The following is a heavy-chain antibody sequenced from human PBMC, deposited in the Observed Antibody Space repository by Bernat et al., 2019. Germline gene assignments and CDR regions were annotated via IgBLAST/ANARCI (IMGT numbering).Heavy chain of an antibody. CDR3: ARGRTDYDILTGYYAAFYYFDY. CDR1: GGSISSGGYY. CDR2: IYYSGST. V-gene: IGHV4-31*03. Sequence: QVQLQESGPGLVKPSQTLSLTCTVSGGSISSGGYYWSWIRQHPGKGLEWIGYIYYSGSTYYNPSLKSRVTISVDTSKNQFSLKLSSVTAADTAVYYCARGRTDYDILTGYYAAFYYFDYWGQGTLVTVSS. D-gene: IGHD3-9*01. J-gene: IGHJ4*02.